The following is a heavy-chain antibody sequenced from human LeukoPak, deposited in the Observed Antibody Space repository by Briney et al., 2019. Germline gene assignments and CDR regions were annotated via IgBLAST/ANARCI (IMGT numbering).Heavy chain of an antibody. CDR2: IYYSGST. J-gene: IGHJ4*02. CDR1: GGSISSYY. Sequence: PSETLSLTCTVSGGSISSYYWSWIRQPPGKGLEWIGYIYYSGSTNYNPSLKSRVTISVDTSKNQFSLKLSSVTAADTAVYYCARVVGGSYDYFDYWGQGTLVTVSS. D-gene: IGHD1-26*01. V-gene: IGHV4-59*01. CDR3: ARVVGGSYDYFDY.